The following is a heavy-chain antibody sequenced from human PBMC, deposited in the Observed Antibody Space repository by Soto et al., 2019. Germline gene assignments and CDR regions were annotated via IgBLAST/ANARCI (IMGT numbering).Heavy chain of an antibody. D-gene: IGHD2-21*01. CDR3: ARDQSYGGAFDY. CDR2: INAYTGNT. J-gene: IGHJ4*02. CDR1: GYTFTSYG. Sequence: QVQLVQSGAEVKKPGASVKVSCKASGYTFTSYGISWVRHAPGQGLERMGWINAYTGNTNDAQKLHGRATMTTDTSTSTAYMELRSLAADDTAVYYCARDQSYGGAFDYWGQGTLVTVSS. V-gene: IGHV1-18*01.